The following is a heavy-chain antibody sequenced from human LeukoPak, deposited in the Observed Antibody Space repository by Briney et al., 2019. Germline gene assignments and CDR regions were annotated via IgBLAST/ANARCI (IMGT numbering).Heavy chain of an antibody. V-gene: IGHV4-34*01. CDR3: ARDGYNKGFDY. J-gene: IGHJ4*02. CDR1: GGSFSGYY. D-gene: IGHD5-24*01. CDR2: INHSGST. Sequence: PSGTLSLTCAVYGGSFSGYYWSWIRQPPGEGLEWIGEINHSGSTNYNPSLKSRVTISVDTSKNQFSLKLTSVTAADTAVYYCARDGYNKGFDYWGQGTLVTVSS.